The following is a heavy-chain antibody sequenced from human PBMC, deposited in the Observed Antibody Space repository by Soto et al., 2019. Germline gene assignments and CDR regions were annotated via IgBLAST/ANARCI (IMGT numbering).Heavy chain of an antibody. Sequence: SETLSLTCTVSGGSINSNNYYWAWIRQPPGKGLAWIASIYYDGSTYYDTSLKSRVTISRDTSKNQFSLRLTSMTAADTAVYYCEKVVVAATRHSDFDSWGQGTLVTVYS. CDR1: GGSINSNNYY. CDR2: IYYDGST. V-gene: IGHV4-39*01. D-gene: IGHD2-15*01. J-gene: IGHJ4*02. CDR3: EKVVVAATRHSDFDS.